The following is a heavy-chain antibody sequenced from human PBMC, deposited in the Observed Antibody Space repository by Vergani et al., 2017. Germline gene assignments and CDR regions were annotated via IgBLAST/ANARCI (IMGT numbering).Heavy chain of an antibody. CDR3: ARGPVVPAAVAWDNNFYYYMDV. Sequence: QVQLVQSGAEVKKPGSSVMVSCKASGGTVSNYAIIWVRQAPGQGLEWMGEVVPLFNRPNYAQRFRGRVTITADDWTNTAYLEVNSLTSEDTAVYYCARGPVVPAAVAWDNNFYYYMDVWGKGTTVTVSS. J-gene: IGHJ6*03. CDR2: VVPLFNRP. D-gene: IGHD2-2*01. CDR1: GGTVSNYA. V-gene: IGHV1-69*01.